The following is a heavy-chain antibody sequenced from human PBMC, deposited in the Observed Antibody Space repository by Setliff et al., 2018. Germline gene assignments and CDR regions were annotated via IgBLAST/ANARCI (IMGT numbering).Heavy chain of an antibody. J-gene: IGHJ4*02. CDR1: GGTFSSYA. CDR3: ARVTIAVAGYFDF. V-gene: IGHV1-18*01. D-gene: IGHD6-19*01. Sequence: ASVKVSCKASGGTFSSYAISWVRQAPGQGLEWMGWIGAYNGNTYNAHKFQGRVTMTSDTSTSTAYMELRSLRSDDTAVYYCARVTIAVAGYFDFWGQGTQVTVSS. CDR2: IGAYNGNT.